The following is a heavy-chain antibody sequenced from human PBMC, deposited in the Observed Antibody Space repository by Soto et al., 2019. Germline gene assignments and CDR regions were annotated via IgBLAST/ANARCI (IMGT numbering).Heavy chain of an antibody. CDR2: IRSRSGTI. Sequence: EVQLVESGGGLVQPGGSLRLSCAASGFTFSSYNMNWVRQAPGKGLEWVSYIRSRSGTIYYADSVKGRFTISRDNAKGSLYLQMNSRRAEDTAVYYGARDGESSSWFDFDCWGQGTLVTVSS. J-gene: IGHJ4*02. CDR1: GFTFSSYN. V-gene: IGHV3-48*01. CDR3: ARDGESSSWFDFDC. D-gene: IGHD6-13*01.